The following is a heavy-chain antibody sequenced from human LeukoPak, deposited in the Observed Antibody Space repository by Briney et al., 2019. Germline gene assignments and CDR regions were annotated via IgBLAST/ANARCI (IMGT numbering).Heavy chain of an antibody. J-gene: IGHJ5*02. Sequence: PSETLSLTCTVSGGSISRGSYYWSWIRQPAGKGLEWIGRIYTSGSTNYNPSLKSRVTISVDTSKNQFSLKLSSVTAADTAVYYCARGGEMVRVNWFDPWGQGTLVTVSS. D-gene: IGHD3-10*01. CDR2: IYTSGST. V-gene: IGHV4-61*02. CDR3: ARGGEMVRVNWFDP. CDR1: GGSISRGSYY.